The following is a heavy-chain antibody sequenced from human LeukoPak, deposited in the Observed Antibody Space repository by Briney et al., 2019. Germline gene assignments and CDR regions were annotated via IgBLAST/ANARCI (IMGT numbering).Heavy chain of an antibody. D-gene: IGHD6-19*01. CDR1: GYTFTGYY. CDR2: INPNSGGT. J-gene: IGHJ1*01. Sequence: ASVKVSCKASGYTFTGYYMHWVRQAPGQGLGWMGWINPNSGGTNYAQKFQGWVTMTRDTSISTAYMELSRLRSDDTAVYYCARDGDSSGWSTEYFQHWGQGTLVTVSS. V-gene: IGHV1-2*04. CDR3: ARDGDSSGWSTEYFQH.